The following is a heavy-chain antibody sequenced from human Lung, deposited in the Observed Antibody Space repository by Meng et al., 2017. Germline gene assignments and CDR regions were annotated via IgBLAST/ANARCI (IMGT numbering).Heavy chain of an antibody. CDR1: GYSFTGYY. V-gene: IGHV1-2*06. D-gene: IGHD2-15*01. CDR2: INXSSGGT. J-gene: IGHJ4*02. CDR3: ARGGAYCSGATCWGTDY. Sequence: QVQLVQSGAEVKKPGASVKVSCEASGYSFTGYYMYWVRQAPGQGLEWMGRINXSSGGTDYAXXXQGRVTMTRDTSISTGYMELSRLRSDDTAVYYCARGGAYCSGATCWGTDYWGQGTLVTVSS.